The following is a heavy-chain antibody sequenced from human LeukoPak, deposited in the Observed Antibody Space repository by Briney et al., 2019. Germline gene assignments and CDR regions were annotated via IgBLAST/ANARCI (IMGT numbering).Heavy chain of an antibody. V-gene: IGHV1-18*01. CDR1: GYTLTSYG. CDR2: ISAYNGNT. Sequence: ASVKVSCKASGYTLTSYGISWVRQAPGQGLEWMGWISAYNGNTNYAQKLQGRVTMTTDTSTSTAYMELRSLRSDDTAVYYCARDRYYDILTGYYNVKNYYYGMDVWGQGTTVTVSS. J-gene: IGHJ6*02. D-gene: IGHD3-9*01. CDR3: ARDRYYDILTGYYNVKNYYYGMDV.